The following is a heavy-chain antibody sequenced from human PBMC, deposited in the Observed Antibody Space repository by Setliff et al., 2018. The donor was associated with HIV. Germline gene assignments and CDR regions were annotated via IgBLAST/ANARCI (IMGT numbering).Heavy chain of an antibody. CDR2: IYYSGST. D-gene: IGHD3-10*01. CDR3: ARHYPPFHSCAYYFDL. Sequence: PSETLSLTCAVSGDSIGPYYWSWVRQPPGRGLEWIGFIYYSGSTNYNPSLTSRVTISLDSSKDQFSLTLTSVTAADAAVYDCARHYPPFHSCAYYFDLWSQGTLVTVSS. V-gene: IGHV4-59*01. J-gene: IGHJ4*02. CDR1: GDSIGPYY.